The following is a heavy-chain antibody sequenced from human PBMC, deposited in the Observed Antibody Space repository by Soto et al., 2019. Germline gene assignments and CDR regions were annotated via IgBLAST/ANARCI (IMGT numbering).Heavy chain of an antibody. J-gene: IGHJ6*02. V-gene: IGHV1-69*01. CDR1: GGTFSSYA. CDR2: IIPIFGTA. CDR3: ARALPGTSDTPYGMDV. Sequence: QVQLVQSGAEVKKPESSVKVSCKASGGTFSSYAISWVRQAPGQGLEWMGGIIPIFGTANYEQKFQGRVTITADESTSTAYMELSSLRSEDTTVYYCARALPGTSDTPYGMDVWGQGTTVTVSS. D-gene: IGHD3-10*01.